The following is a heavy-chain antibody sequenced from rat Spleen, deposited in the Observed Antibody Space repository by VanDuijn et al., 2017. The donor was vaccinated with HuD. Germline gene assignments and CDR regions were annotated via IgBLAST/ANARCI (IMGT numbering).Heavy chain of an antibody. V-gene: IGHV2-32*01. CDR3: ARHLREASGVMDV. CDR2: IWTGGNT. CDR1: GFSLTSNG. Sequence: QVQLKESGPGLVQPSQTLSLTCTVSGFSLTSNGVSWVRQSPGKGLEWMGVIWTGGNTANNSLLKSRLSISRDTSKSQVFLKMNSLQPEDTGTYYCARHLREASGVMDVWGQGASVTVSS. J-gene: IGHJ4*01. D-gene: IGHD4-3*01.